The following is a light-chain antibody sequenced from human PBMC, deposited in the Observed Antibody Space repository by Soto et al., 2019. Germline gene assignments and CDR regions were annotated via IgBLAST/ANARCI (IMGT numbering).Light chain of an antibody. CDR3: QQYYNWPIT. CDR1: QSVSSN. Sequence: EIVMTQSPATLSVSPGERATLSCRASQSVSSNLAWYQQKPGQAPRLLIYGASTRATGIPARFSGSGSGTEFTLTISSLQSEDFAVYYCQQYYNWPITFGQGTQREIK. J-gene: IGKJ5*01. CDR2: GAS. V-gene: IGKV3-15*01.